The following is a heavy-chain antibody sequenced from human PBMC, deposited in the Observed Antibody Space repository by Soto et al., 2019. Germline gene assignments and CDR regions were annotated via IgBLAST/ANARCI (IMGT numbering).Heavy chain of an antibody. CDR2: IYYSGST. D-gene: IGHD1-26*01. CDR3: SLVGSMDVNRFLP. CDR1: GVSISSGDYY. V-gene: IGHV4-30-4*01. Sequence: LSHTCTGSGVSISSGDYYWIWIRQPPGKGLEWIGYIYYSGSTYYNPSLKSRVTISVDTSKNQFSLKLSSVTAADTAVYYCSLVGSMDVNRFLPWGPRTTVTV. J-gene: IGHJ3*01.